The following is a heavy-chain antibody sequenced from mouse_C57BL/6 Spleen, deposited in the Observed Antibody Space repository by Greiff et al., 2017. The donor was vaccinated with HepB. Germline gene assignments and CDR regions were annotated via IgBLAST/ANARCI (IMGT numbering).Heavy chain of an antibody. CDR1: GFSLTSYG. CDR2: IWSGGST. D-gene: IGHD2-4*01. Sequence: VQLQESGPGLVQPSQSLSITCTVSGFSLTSYGVHWVRQSPGKGLEWLGVIWSGGSTDYNAAFISRLSISKDNSKSQVFFKMNSLQADDTAIYYCARNGLRRGEVYFDYWGQGTTLTVSS. CDR3: ARNGLRRGEVYFDY. V-gene: IGHV2-2*01. J-gene: IGHJ2*01.